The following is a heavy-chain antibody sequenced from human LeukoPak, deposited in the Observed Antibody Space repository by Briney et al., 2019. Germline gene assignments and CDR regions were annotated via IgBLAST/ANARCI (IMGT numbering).Heavy chain of an antibody. CDR2: INTNNGDS. D-gene: IGHD2-15*01. J-gene: IGHJ4*02. CDR1: GYSFTGYH. Sequence: ASVKVSCKASGYSFTGYHIHWVRQGPGQGLEWMGCINTNNGDSIYAKKFKGRATMTRDTSITTAYMEVASLRSDDTAVYYCARVQGYCSDGRCLFWGQGTPVTVSS. V-gene: IGHV1-2*02. CDR3: ARVQGYCSDGRCLF.